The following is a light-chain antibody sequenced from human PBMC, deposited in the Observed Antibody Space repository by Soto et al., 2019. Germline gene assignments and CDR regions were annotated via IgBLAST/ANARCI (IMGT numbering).Light chain of an antibody. CDR2: DAS. J-gene: IGKJ1*01. Sequence: DTQVARSSAFLSSSVGDTVTIICRASQSISTYLNWYQQKPGKAPKLLIYDASSLESGVPSRFSGGGSGTEFSLIIIGPQPDDFATYYCQPYHGFRFAEGTKVDIK. V-gene: IGKV1-5*02. CDR3: QPYHGFR. CDR1: QSISTY.